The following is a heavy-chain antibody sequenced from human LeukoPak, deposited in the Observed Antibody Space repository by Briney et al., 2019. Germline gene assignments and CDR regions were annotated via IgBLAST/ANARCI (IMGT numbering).Heavy chain of an antibody. CDR2: TYHSGST. CDR1: GGSVSGYY. J-gene: IGHJ5*02. Sequence: SETLSLTCTVSGGSVSGYYWTWIRQPPGKGLEWIGHTYHSGSTHYNPSLKTRVTISVDTSKNQFSLKLSSVTAADTAVYYCARGPYCGGDCYLNWFDPWGQGTLVTVSS. D-gene: IGHD2-21*01. CDR3: ARGPYCGGDCYLNWFDP. V-gene: IGHV4-59*08.